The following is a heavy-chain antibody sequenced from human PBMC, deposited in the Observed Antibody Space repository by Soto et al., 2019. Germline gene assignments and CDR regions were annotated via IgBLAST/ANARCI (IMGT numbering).Heavy chain of an antibody. Sequence: QVQLVQSGGEVTKPGASVKVSCKSSGYTFTSYGVSWVRQAPGQGLEWLGWISVYTGNTKQAQKFQDRVTLTTEASTSTAYLELRNLRSDDTAVYYCARDRCTTDKCYTHHFGVWGQGTTVTVSS. CDR1: GYTFTSYG. V-gene: IGHV1-18*04. D-gene: IGHD2-8*01. CDR2: ISVYTGNT. J-gene: IGHJ6*02. CDR3: ARDRCTTDKCYTHHFGV.